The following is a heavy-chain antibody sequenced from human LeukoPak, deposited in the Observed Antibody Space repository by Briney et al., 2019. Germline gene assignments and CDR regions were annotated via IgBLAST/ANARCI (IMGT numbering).Heavy chain of an antibody. V-gene: IGHV3-30*02. CDR1: VLTFSRYG. CDR3: AKESGSNWSPLDS. CDR2: IVYDGSNK. Sequence: PGGSLRLSCAASVLTFSRYGMHWVRQAPDKGRECVAVIVYDGSNKNYADSVKGRLTLSRDNSENTLCLEMDSLRADDTAVFYCAKESGSNWSPLDSWGQGTLVTVSS. J-gene: IGHJ4*02. D-gene: IGHD4-11*01.